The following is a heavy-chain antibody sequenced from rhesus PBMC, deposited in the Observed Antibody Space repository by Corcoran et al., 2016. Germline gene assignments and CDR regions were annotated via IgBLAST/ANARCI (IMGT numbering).Heavy chain of an antibody. V-gene: IGHV3-54*02. Sequence: EVQLVESGGDLVQPGGSLRLSCATSGFTFSSYAMHWVRQAPGKGLEWVAVISYDGGKKYYADSVKDRFPMSRDNSKNMVFLQMNNLKLEDTAVYYCARERAATGYWYFDLWGPGTPITISS. D-gene: IGHD6-25*01. CDR1: GFTFSSYA. J-gene: IGHJ2*01. CDR3: ARERAATGYWYFDL. CDR2: ISYDGGKK.